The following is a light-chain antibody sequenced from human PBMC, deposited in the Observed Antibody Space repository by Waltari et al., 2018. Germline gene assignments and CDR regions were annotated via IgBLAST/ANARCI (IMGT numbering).Light chain of an antibody. Sequence: DIQMTQSPSTLSASVEDRVNITCRASQGISSWLAWYQQKTGKAPKLLFYKASSLESGVPSRFSGSGSGTEFTLTISSLQPDDFATYYCQQYNSYPGTFGQGTKVEIK. V-gene: IGKV1-5*03. CDR1: QGISSW. CDR3: QQYNSYPGT. CDR2: KAS. J-gene: IGKJ1*01.